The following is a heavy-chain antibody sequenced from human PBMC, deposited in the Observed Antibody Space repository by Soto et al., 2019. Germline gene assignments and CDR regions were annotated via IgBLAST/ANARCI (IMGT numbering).Heavy chain of an antibody. Sequence: EVQLVESGGDLVQPGGSLRLSCAAAGFTFSNYHMNWVRKAPGKGLEWISYISSGSTTIYYADSVKGRFNISRDNAKNSLYLQMNSLRVEDTAVYFCARPKVEGGTSEGFGPWGQGTLVTVSP. V-gene: IGHV3-48*01. D-gene: IGHD1-1*01. J-gene: IGHJ5*02. CDR1: GFTFSNYH. CDR2: ISSGSTTI. CDR3: ARPKVEGGTSEGFGP.